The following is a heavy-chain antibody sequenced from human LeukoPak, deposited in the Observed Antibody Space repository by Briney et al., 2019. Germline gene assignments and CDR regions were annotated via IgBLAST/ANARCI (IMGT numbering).Heavy chain of an antibody. CDR1: GFTFSSYS. J-gene: IGHJ4*02. Sequence: GGSLRLSCAASGFTFSSYSMNWVRQAPGKGLEWVSSISSSSSYIYYADSVKGRFTISRDNAKNSLYLQMNSLRAEDTAEYYCARDQADTAMVPPYFDYWGQGTLVTVSS. V-gene: IGHV3-21*01. CDR3: ARDQADTAMVPPYFDY. CDR2: ISSSSSYI. D-gene: IGHD5-18*01.